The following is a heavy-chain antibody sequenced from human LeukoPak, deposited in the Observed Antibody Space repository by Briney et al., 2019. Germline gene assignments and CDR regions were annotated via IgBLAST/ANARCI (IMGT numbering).Heavy chain of an antibody. D-gene: IGHD2-2*01. CDR1: GFSFSTYE. J-gene: IGHJ4*02. CDR2: ISSSSSYI. V-gene: IGHV3-21*01. Sequence: PGGSLRLSCAASGFSFSTYEMNWVRQAPGKGLEWVSSISSSSSYIYYADSVKGRFTISRDNAKNSLYLQMNSLRAEDTAVYYCARDPWGVVVPAAMEDYWGQGTLVTVSS. CDR3: ARDPWGVVVPAAMEDY.